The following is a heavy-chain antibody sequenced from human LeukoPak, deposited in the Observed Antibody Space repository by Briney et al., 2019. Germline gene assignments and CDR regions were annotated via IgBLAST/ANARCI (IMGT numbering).Heavy chain of an antibody. CDR1: GFTFSSYW. CDR2: IKEDGGDI. Sequence: PGGSLRLSCAASGFTFSSYWMSWVRQAPGTGLEWVAHIKEDGGDIHYVDSVKGRFTISRDNAKNSLYLQMNSLRAEDTAVYYCARDHRYYYDSSGYYGNWFDPWGQGTLVTVSS. D-gene: IGHD3-22*01. V-gene: IGHV3-7*01. CDR3: ARDHRYYYDSSGYYGNWFDP. J-gene: IGHJ5*02.